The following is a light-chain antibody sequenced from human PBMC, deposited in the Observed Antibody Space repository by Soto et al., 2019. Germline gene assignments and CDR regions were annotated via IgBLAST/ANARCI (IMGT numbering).Light chain of an antibody. CDR3: QQYNNWPLT. CDR2: ATS. CDR1: QSVSSY. J-gene: IGKJ4*01. Sequence: EVVMTQSPATLSVSPGDRATLSCRASQSVSSYLAWYQQKPGQAPRLLIYATSTRATGIPARFSGSGSGTEFTLTISSLQSEDFAVYYCQQYNNWPLTFGGGTKV. V-gene: IGKV3-15*01.